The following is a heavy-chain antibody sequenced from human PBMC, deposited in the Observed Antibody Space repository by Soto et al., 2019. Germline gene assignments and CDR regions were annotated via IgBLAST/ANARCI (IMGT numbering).Heavy chain of an antibody. D-gene: IGHD2-15*01. CDR3: AKHRRGTSYSASES. J-gene: IGHJ5*02. Sequence: SETLSLTCTVSGGSISSSSYYWGWIRQPPGKGLEWIGSIYYSGSTYYNPSLKSRVTISVDTSKNQFSLELNSVTAADTAVYFCAKHRRGTSYSASESWGQGTLVTVSS. CDR2: IYYSGST. V-gene: IGHV4-39*01. CDR1: GGSISSSSYY.